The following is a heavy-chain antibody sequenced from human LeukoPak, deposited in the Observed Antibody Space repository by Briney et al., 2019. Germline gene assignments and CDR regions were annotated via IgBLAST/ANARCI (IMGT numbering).Heavy chain of an antibody. D-gene: IGHD1-26*01. CDR3: VRAYRGGYSDDFDY. CDR1: GFTLRDYF. V-gene: IGHV3-11*01. J-gene: IGHJ4*02. CDR2: IGGSERGI. Sequence: GGSLRLSCAASGFTLRDYFMSWFRQAPGKGLEWLSYIGGSERGIYYADSVRGRFTISRDNAKNSLYLQMNSLRGEDTALYYCVRAYRGGYSDDFDYWGQGTLVTVSS.